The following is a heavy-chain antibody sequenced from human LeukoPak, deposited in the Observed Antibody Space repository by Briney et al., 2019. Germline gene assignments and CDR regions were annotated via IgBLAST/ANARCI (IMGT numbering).Heavy chain of an antibody. D-gene: IGHD6-13*01. J-gene: IGHJ4*02. Sequence: GGSLRLSCAASGFTVSGNYMSWVRQAPGKGLEWVSVIYSGGSTYYADSVKGRFTISRDNSKNTLYLQMNSLRAEDTAVYYCARYYSSSWSYYFDYWGQGTLVTVSS. CDR1: GFTVSGNY. CDR2: IYSGGST. V-gene: IGHV3-66*01. CDR3: ARYYSSSWSYYFDY.